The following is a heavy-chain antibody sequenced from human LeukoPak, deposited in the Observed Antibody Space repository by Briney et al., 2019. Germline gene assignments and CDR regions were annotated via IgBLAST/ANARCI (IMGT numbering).Heavy chain of an antibody. D-gene: IGHD3-10*01. V-gene: IGHV4-39*01. CDR3: ARHLVVGRFDP. CDR1: GGSISSGDSY. CDR2: VYYSGST. Sequence: PSETLSLTCTVSGGSISSGDSYWSWIRQPPGKGLEWIGSVYYSGSTYYNSSLKSRITISVDTSRKHFSLKLSSVTAADTAVYYCARHLVVGRFDPWGQGTLVTVSS. J-gene: IGHJ5*02.